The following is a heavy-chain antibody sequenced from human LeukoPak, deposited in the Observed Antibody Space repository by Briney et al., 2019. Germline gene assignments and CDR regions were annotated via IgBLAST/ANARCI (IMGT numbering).Heavy chain of an antibody. D-gene: IGHD3-22*01. CDR1: GFTFDDYA. CDR2: ISWNSGSI. V-gene: IGHV3-9*01. Sequence: GRSLRLSCAASGFTFDDYAMHWVRQAPGKGLEWVSGISWNSGSIGYADSVKGRFTISRDNAKNSLYLQMNSLRAGDTAVYYCARDLYYDSSGYYPYYWGQGTLVTVSS. CDR3: ARDLYYDSSGYYPYY. J-gene: IGHJ4*02.